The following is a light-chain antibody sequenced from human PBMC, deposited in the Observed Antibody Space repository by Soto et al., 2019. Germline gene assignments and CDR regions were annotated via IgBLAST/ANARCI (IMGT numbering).Light chain of an antibody. CDR3: SSSAGSKGG. CDR1: SSDVGGYNY. CDR2: EVS. J-gene: IGLJ1*01. Sequence: QSALTQPPSASGSPGQSVTISCTGTSSDVGGYNYVSWYQQHPGKAPKLMIYEVSKRPSGVPDRFSGSKSGNTASLTVSGLQAEDEADYYCSSSAGSKGGLGTGTKVTVL. V-gene: IGLV2-8*01.